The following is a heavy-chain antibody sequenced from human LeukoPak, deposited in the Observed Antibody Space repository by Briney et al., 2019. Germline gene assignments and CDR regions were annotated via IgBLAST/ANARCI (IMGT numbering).Heavy chain of an antibody. CDR1: GYTFTSYD. CDR2: MNPNSGNT. V-gene: IGHV1-8*01. CDR3: EKVDDFWAHPAGYYYYYMDV. D-gene: IGHD3-3*01. J-gene: IGHJ6*03. Sequence: ASVKVSCKASGYTFTSYDINWVRQATGQGLEWMGWMNPNSGNTGYAQKFQGRVTMTRNTSLSTAYMELSSLRSEDPALYDDEKVDDFWAHPAGYYYYYMDVWGKGTTVTVSS.